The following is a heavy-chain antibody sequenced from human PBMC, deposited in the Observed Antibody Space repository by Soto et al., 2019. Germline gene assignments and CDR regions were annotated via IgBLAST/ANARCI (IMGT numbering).Heavy chain of an antibody. V-gene: IGHV3-23*01. J-gene: IGHJ4*02. Sequence: EGQLLESGGGLVQPGKSLRLSCVASGITLSRYAMAWVRQAPGKGLEWVSVISGSANGTEYADSVKGRFTISRDNSMHTLYLQMASLRVEDTAVYYCVKVYSSPSVCYFLQWGPGTLVTVSS. CDR2: ISGSANGT. D-gene: IGHD6-19*01. CDR1: GITLSRYA. CDR3: VKVYSSPSVCYFLQ.